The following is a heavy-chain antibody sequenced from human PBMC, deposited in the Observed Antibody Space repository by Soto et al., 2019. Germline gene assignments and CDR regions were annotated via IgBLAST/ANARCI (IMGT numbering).Heavy chain of an antibody. J-gene: IGHJ4*02. CDR1: GGSVSSGSYY. Sequence: KTSETLSLTCTVSGGSVSSGSYYWSWIRQPPGKGLEWIGYIYYSGSTNYNPSLKSRVTISVGTSKNQFSLKLSSVTAADTAVYYCARGQTGYSSSWAIDYWGQGTLVTVSS. CDR2: IYYSGST. CDR3: ARGQTGYSSSWAIDY. V-gene: IGHV4-61*01. D-gene: IGHD6-13*01.